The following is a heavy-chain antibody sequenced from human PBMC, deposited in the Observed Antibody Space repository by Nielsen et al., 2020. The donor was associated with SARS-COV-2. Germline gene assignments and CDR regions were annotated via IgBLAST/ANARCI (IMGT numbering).Heavy chain of an antibody. CDR2: ISDFSSDT. J-gene: IGHJ4*02. Sequence: GESLKISCAGSGFTFSDYYMSWIRQAPGKGLEWVSNISDFSSDTNYADSVKGRFTISRDNAKNSLYLQMNSLRVEDTAVYYCAKDSLRRAKTTYYFDYWGQGTLVTVSS. D-gene: IGHD1-14*01. V-gene: IGHV3-11*06. CDR3: AKDSLRRAKTTYYFDY. CDR1: GFTFSDYY.